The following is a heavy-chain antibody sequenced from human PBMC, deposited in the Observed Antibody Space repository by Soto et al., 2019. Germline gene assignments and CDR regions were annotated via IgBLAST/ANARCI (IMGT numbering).Heavy chain of an antibody. V-gene: IGHV1-18*01. CDR2: ISAYNGNT. CDR1: GYTFTSYG. CDR3: ARDRWFGELLVFHYYGMDV. D-gene: IGHD3-10*01. Sequence: GASVKVSCKASGYTFTSYGISWVRQAPGQGLEWMGWISAYNGNTNYAQKLQGRVTMTTDTSTSTAYMELRSLRSDDTAVYYCARDRWFGELLVFHYYGMDVWGQGTTVTVSS. J-gene: IGHJ6*02.